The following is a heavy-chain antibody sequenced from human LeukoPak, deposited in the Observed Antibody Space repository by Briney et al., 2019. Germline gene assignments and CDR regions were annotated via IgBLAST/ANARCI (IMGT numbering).Heavy chain of an antibody. Sequence: PGGSLRLSCAASGFTFRTYGMHWVRQAPGKGLEWVAIIWHDGDRKYYGDSVKGRFTISRDNSKNMLYLEMNSLRADDTAVYYCAKAXXLSGSGSYYVXXWXDPWGQXXXVXXSS. CDR2: IWHDGDRK. V-gene: IGHV3-33*06. CDR1: GFTFRTYG. CDR3: AKAXXLSGSGSYYVXXWXDP. J-gene: IGHJ5*02. D-gene: IGHD3-10*01.